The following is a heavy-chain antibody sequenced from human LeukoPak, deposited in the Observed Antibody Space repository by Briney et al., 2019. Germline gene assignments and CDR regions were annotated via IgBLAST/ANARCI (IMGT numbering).Heavy chain of an antibody. Sequence: PGGSLRLSCAASGFTFSSYWMHWVRQAPGKGLEWVAVVWYDGSNKYYADSVKGRFTISRDNSKNTLYLQMNSLRAEDTAVYYCARVIAAAGRPNWYFDLWGRGTLVTVSS. V-gene: IGHV3-33*08. J-gene: IGHJ2*01. CDR1: GFTFSSYW. CDR2: VWYDGSNK. CDR3: ARVIAAAGRPNWYFDL. D-gene: IGHD6-13*01.